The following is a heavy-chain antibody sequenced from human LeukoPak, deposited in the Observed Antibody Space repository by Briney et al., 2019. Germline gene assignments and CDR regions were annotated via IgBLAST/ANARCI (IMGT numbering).Heavy chain of an antibody. V-gene: IGHV4-61*02. J-gene: IGHJ3*02. CDR3: ARVAYYYDSSGYYDAFDI. D-gene: IGHD3-22*01. CDR2: IYTSGST. CDR1: GGSISSGSYY. Sequence: SETLSLTXTVSGGSISSGSYYWSWIRQPAGKGLEWIGRIYTSGSTNYNPSLKSRVTISVDTSKNQFSLKLSSVTAADTAVYYCARVAYYYDSSGYYDAFDIWGQGTMVTVSS.